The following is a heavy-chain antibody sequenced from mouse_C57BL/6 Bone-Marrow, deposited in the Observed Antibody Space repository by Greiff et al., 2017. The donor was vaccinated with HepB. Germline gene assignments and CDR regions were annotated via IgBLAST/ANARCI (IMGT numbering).Heavy chain of an antibody. V-gene: IGHV1-26*01. CDR1: GYTFTDYY. CDR3: ARLGTGRRWYFDV. J-gene: IGHJ1*03. D-gene: IGHD3-3*01. CDR2: INPNNGGT. Sequence: EVQLQQSGPELVKPGASVKISCKASGYTFTDYYMNWVKQSHGKSLEWIGDINPNNGGTSYNQKFKGKATLTVDKSSSTAYMELRSLTSEDSAVYYCARLGTGRRWYFDVWGTGTTVTVSS.